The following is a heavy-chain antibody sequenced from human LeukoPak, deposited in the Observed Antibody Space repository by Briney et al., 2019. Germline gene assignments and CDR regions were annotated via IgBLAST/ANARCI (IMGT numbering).Heavy chain of an antibody. CDR1: GYTFTGYY. CDR2: INPNTGGT. J-gene: IGHJ3*02. Sequence: ASVKVSCKASGYTFTGYYMHWVRQAPGQGLEWMGWINPNTGGTYYAQKFQGRVTMTRDTSISTAYMELSRLRSDDTAVYYCARRVWFGAQIDAFDIWGQGTMVTVSS. V-gene: IGHV1-2*02. D-gene: IGHD3-10*01. CDR3: ARRVWFGAQIDAFDI.